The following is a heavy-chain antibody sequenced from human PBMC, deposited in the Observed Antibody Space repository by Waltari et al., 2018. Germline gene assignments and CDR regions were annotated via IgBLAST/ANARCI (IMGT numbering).Heavy chain of an antibody. CDR1: GGSFNFYY. J-gene: IGHJ4*02. CDR3: ARRGYCGIDCYSNYFDF. Sequence: QVLLQQWGAGLLKPSETLSLTCAVYGGSFNFYYQSWIRPPPGEGLEWLGEITQSGSTTHNPALKGRVRIAVDTPNNQFSLKLTSVTAADTAAYYCARRGYCGIDCYSNYFDFWGQGTLVTVSS. CDR2: ITQSGST. V-gene: IGHV4-34*01. D-gene: IGHD2-21*01.